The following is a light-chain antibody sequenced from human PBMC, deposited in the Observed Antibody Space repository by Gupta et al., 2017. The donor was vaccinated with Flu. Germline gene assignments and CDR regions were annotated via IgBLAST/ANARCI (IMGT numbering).Light chain of an antibody. Sequence: SYELTQPPSVSVSPGQTARITCSGDALPKQYAYWYQQKPGQAPVLVIYKDSERPSGIPERFSGSSSGTTVTLTISGVQAEDEADYYCQSADSSGTPHYVFGTGTKVIVL. V-gene: IGLV3-25*02. CDR3: QSADSSGTPHYV. CDR1: ALPKQY. J-gene: IGLJ1*01. CDR2: KDS.